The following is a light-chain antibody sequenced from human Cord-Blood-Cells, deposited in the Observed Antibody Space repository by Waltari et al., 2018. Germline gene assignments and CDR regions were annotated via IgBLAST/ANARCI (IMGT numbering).Light chain of an antibody. J-gene: IGLJ1*01. CDR1: SSDVGGYNY. V-gene: IGLV2-14*01. Sequence: QSALTQPASVSGSPGQSITISCTGTSSDVGGYNYVSWYQQHPGKAPKLMIYEVGNRPSGVSKRFAGSKSGNTASLTISGLQAEDEADYYCSSYTSSSTLVFGTGTKVTVL. CDR2: EVG. CDR3: SSYTSSSTLV.